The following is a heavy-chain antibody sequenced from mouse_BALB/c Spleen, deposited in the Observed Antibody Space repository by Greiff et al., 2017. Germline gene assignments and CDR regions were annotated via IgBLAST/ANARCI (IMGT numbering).Heavy chain of an antibody. CDR1: GFNIKDYY. CDR2: IDPENGDT. Sequence: EVKLVESGAELVRSGASVKLSCTASGFNIKDYYMHWVKQRPEQGLEWIGWIDPENGDTEYAPKFQGKATMTADTSSNTAYLQLSSLTSEDTAVYYCNPRMTTSRFAYWGQGTLVTVSA. CDR3: NPRMTTSRFAY. V-gene: IGHV14-4*02. J-gene: IGHJ3*01. D-gene: IGHD2-10*02.